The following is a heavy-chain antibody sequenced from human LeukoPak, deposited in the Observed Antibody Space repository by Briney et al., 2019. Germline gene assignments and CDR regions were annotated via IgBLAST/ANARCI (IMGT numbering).Heavy chain of an antibody. D-gene: IGHD5-12*01. CDR3: ARVEFNGGYSHLY. J-gene: IGHJ4*02. CDR1: GYTFTSNY. V-gene: IGHV1-46*01. CDR2: IYPRDGST. Sequence: ASVKVSCKASGYTFTSNYIHWVRQAPGQGLEWMGMIYPRDGSTSYAQKFQGRVTVTRDTSTSTVHMELSGLRSEDTAIYYCARVEFNGGYSHLYWGQGTLLTVSS.